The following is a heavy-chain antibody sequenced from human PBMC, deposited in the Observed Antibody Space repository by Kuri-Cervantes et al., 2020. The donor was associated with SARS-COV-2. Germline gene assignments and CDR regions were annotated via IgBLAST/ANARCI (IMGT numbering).Heavy chain of an antibody. CDR1: GGSFSDYY. CDR2: INHSGNT. D-gene: IGHD5-18*01. Sequence: GSLRLSCAVYGGSFSDYYWSWVRQPPGKGLEWIGEINHSGNTNYDPSLKSRVTISIDTSKNQFSLKLSSVTAADTAVYYCARGRGYSYGHYYYYMDVWGKGTTVTVSS. J-gene: IGHJ6*03. CDR3: ARGRGYSYGHYYYYMDV. V-gene: IGHV4-34*01.